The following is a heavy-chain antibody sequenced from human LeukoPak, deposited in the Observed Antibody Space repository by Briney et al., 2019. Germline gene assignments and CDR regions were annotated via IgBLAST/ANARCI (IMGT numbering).Heavy chain of an antibody. CDR2: IRYDGSNK. CDR3: AKAPTAVADYNWFDP. Sequence: GGSLRPSCAASGFTFSSYGMHWVRQAPGKGLEWVAFIRYDGSNKYYADSVKGRFTISRDNSKNTLYLQMNSLRAEDTAVYYCAKAPTAVADYNWFDPWGQGTLVTVSS. D-gene: IGHD6-19*01. CDR1: GFTFSSYG. J-gene: IGHJ5*02. V-gene: IGHV3-30*02.